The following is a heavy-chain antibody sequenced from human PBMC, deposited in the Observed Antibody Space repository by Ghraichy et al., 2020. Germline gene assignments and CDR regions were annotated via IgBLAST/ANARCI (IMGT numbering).Heavy chain of an antibody. CDR3: ARDLAAHRRDGFWWFDP. CDR2: IIPIFGTA. J-gene: IGHJ5*02. Sequence: SVKVSCKASGGTFSSYAISWVRQAPGQGLEWMGGIIPIFGTANYAQKFQGRVTITADESTSTAYMELSSLRSEDTAVYYCARDLAAHRRDGFWWFDPWGQGTLVTVSS. V-gene: IGHV1-69*13. CDR1: GGTFSSYA. D-gene: IGHD6-25*01.